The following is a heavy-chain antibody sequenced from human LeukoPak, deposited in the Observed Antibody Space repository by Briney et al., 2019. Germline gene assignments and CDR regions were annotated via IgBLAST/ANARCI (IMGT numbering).Heavy chain of an antibody. D-gene: IGHD3-22*01. J-gene: IGHJ3*02. CDR2: ISSSSSTI. V-gene: IGHV3-48*04. CDR1: GFTFSSYS. CDR3: ARVGGTMIVVVQYAFDI. Sequence: GGSLRLSCAASGFTFSSYSMNWVRQAPGKGLEWVSYISSSSSTIYYADSVKGRFTISRDNAKNSLYLQMNSLRAEDTAVYYCARVGGTMIVVVQYAFDIWGQGTMVTVSS.